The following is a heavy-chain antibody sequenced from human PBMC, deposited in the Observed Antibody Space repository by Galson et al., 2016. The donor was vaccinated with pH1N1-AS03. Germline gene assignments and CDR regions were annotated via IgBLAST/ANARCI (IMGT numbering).Heavy chain of an antibody. CDR2: VVTNGDT. D-gene: IGHD5-24*01. V-gene: IGHV3-23*01. Sequence: LRLSCAASGFIFSDYGMSWVRQAPGKGLEWVSGVVTNGDTYFADSVKGRFSISRDDSKNTMYLQMDSLGVEDTAIYYCAKDRVYNDAQWVFDCWGQGNPVTVSS. CDR3: AKDRVYNDAQWVFDC. J-gene: IGHJ4*02. CDR1: GFIFSDYG.